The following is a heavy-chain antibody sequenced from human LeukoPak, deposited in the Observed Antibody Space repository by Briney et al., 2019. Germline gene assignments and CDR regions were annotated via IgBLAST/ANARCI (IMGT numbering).Heavy chain of an antibody. V-gene: IGHV3-30-3*02. CDR2: YT. D-gene: IGHD3-16*01. Sequence: YTFYAESVKGRFTISRDNSKNTVFLQMNSLTNEDTALYYCAKPWALWGQGALVTVSS. CDR3: AKPWAL. J-gene: IGHJ4*02.